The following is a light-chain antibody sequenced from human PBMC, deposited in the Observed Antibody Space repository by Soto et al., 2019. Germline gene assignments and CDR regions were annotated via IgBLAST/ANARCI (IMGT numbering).Light chain of an antibody. J-gene: IGKJ4*01. CDR3: QKTYSAPLT. CDR1: QSISSY. CDR2: AAS. Sequence: DIQMTQSPASLSASVGDRVTISCRASQSISSYLNWYQQKPGKAPDLLIYAASTWQSGVPSRFSGGGSGTDFTLTITNLRPEDFATYYCQKTYSAPLTFGGGTTVEI. V-gene: IGKV1-39*01.